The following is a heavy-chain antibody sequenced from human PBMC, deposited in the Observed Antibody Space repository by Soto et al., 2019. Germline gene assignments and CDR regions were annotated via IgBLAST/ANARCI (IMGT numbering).Heavy chain of an antibody. CDR1: GVSISSSSYY. D-gene: IGHD5-18*01. V-gene: IGHV4-39*01. CDR3: ARLGGYSYGHAVVVY. Sequence: QLQLQESGPGLVKPSETLSLTCTVSGVSISSSSYYWGWIRQPPGKGLEWIGSIYYSGSTYYNPSLKSRVTISVDTSKNQFSRKLSSVTAADTAVYYCARLGGYSYGHAVVVYWGQGTLVTVSS. J-gene: IGHJ4*02. CDR2: IYYSGST.